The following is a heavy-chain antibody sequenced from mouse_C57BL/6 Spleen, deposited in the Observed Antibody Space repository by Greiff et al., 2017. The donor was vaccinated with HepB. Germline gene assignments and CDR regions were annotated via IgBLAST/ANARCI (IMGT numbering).Heavy chain of an antibody. CDR2: ISYDGSN. CDR3: ARDLGYYSNHAIDY. J-gene: IGHJ4*01. CDR1: GYSITSGYY. V-gene: IGHV3-6*01. D-gene: IGHD2-5*01. Sequence: VQLKESGPGLVKPSQSLSLTCSVTGYSITSGYYWNWIRQFPGNKLEWMGYISYDGSNNYNPSLKNRISITRDKSKNQFFLKLNSVTTEDTATYCCARDLGYYSNHAIDYWGQGTSVTVSS.